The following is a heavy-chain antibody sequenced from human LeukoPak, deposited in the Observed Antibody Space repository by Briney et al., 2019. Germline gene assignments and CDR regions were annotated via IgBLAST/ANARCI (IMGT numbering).Heavy chain of an antibody. CDR1: GFTFSSYS. CDR2: TSSSSNYI. D-gene: IGHD3-22*01. J-gene: IGHJ4*02. Sequence: PGGSLRLSCATSGFTFSSYSMNWVRQAPGKGLEWVSFTSSSSNYIYYADSVKGRFTISRDNAKKSLYLQMNSLRAGDTAVYYCAKDGTGGYYYLDYWGQGTLVTVSS. CDR3: AKDGTGGYYYLDY. V-gene: IGHV3-21*01.